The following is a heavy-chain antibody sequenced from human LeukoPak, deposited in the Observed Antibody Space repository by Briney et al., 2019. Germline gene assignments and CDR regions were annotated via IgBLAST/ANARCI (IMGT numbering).Heavy chain of an antibody. Sequence: SETLSLTCAVNGASFSSYYWSWIRQPPGKGLEWIGEINQSGSTHYNASLKSRLTISEDTSKNQFSLRLSSVTAADTAVYYCARGDYYYYMDVWGKGTTVTVSS. CDR2: INQSGST. V-gene: IGHV4-34*01. CDR3: ARGDYYYYMDV. CDR1: GASFSSYY. J-gene: IGHJ6*03.